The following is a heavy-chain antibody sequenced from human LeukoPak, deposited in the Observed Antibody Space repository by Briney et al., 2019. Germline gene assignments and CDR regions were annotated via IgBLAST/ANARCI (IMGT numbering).Heavy chain of an antibody. Sequence: SETLSLTCTVSGGSISSYYWSWIRQPPGKGLEWIGYIYYSGSTNYNPSLKSRVTISVDTSKNQFSLKLSSVTAADTAVYYCASSGHDYGDLEGAFDIWGQGTMVTVSS. J-gene: IGHJ3*02. D-gene: IGHD4-17*01. CDR1: GGSISSYY. CDR3: ASSGHDYGDLEGAFDI. V-gene: IGHV4-59*01. CDR2: IYYSGST.